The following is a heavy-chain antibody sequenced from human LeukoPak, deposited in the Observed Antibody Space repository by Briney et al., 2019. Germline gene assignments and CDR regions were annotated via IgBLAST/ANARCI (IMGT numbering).Heavy chain of an antibody. J-gene: IGHJ4*02. CDR1: GYTFSDYY. Sequence: ASVKVSCKASGYTFSDYYMHWVRQAPGQGLEWMGWINPKSGATNSAQKFQGRVTMTRDASISTVYMELSRLTSDDTAVYYWAREKYDSELPDYWGQGTLVTVSS. V-gene: IGHV1-2*02. D-gene: IGHD5-24*01. CDR2: INPKSGAT. CDR3: AREKYDSELPDY.